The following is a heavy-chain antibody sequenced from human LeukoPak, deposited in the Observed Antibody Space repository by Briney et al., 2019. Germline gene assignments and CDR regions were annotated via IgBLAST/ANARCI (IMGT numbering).Heavy chain of an antibody. J-gene: IGHJ4*02. CDR2: INTNTGNP. V-gene: IGHV7-4-1*02. CDR3: AREGSSSYDY. Sequence: GASVKVSCKASGYTFNIYAMNWVRPAPGQGLEWMGWINTNTGNPTYAQGFTGRFVFSLDTSVSTAYMEISSLKAEDTAVYYCAREGSSSYDYWGQGTLVTVSS. CDR1: GYTFNIYA. D-gene: IGHD6-6*01.